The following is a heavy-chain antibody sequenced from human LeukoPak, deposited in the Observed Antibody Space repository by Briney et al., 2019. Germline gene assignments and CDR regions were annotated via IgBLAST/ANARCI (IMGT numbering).Heavy chain of an antibody. CDR3: ATWSALESVPWYYFDY. V-gene: IGHV1-24*01. J-gene: IGHJ4*02. CDR1: GYTLTELS. Sequence: ASAKVSCKVSGYTLTELSMHWVRQAPGKGLEWMGGFDPEDGETIYAQKFQGRVTMTEDTSTDTAYMELSSLRSEDTAVYYCATWSALESVPWYYFDYWGQGTLVTVSS. D-gene: IGHD4-23*01. CDR2: FDPEDGET.